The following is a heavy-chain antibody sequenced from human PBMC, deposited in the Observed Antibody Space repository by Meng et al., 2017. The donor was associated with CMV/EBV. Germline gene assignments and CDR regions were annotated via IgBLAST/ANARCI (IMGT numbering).Heavy chain of an antibody. Sequence: GESLKISCAASGFTFSGSAMHWVRQAPGKGLEWVANIKQDGSEKYYVDSVKGRFTISRDNAKNSLYLQMNSLRAEDTAVYYCARVRGRTIFGVVTKPYYFDYWGQGTLVTVSS. CDR1: GFTFSGSA. D-gene: IGHD3-3*01. J-gene: IGHJ4*02. CDR2: IKQDGSEK. CDR3: ARVRGRTIFGVVTKPYYFDY. V-gene: IGHV3-7*01.